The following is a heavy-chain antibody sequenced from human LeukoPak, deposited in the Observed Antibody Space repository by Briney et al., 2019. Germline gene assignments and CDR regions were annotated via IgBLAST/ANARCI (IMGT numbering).Heavy chain of an antibody. D-gene: IGHD4-23*01. V-gene: IGHV3-64*01. J-gene: IGHJ4*02. CDR1: GFTFSSYA. Sequence: HAGGSLRLSCAASGFTFSSYAMHWVRQAPGKGLEYVSAISSNGGSTYYANSVKGRFTISRDNSKNTLYLQMNSLRAKDTAVYYCANHFGGALDYWGQGTLVTVSS. CDR2: ISSNGGST. CDR3: ANHFGGALDY.